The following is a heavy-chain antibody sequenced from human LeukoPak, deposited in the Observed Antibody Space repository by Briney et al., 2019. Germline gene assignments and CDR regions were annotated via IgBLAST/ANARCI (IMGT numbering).Heavy chain of an antibody. V-gene: IGHV4-39*01. CDR2: IYYSGTT. J-gene: IGHJ6*02. CDR3: SRRPYYYGMDV. CDR1: GGSISSSTHY. Sequence: SETLSLTCTVSGGSISSSTHYWGWIRQPPGKGLEWTGRIYYSGTTYYNPSLKDRVAISVDTSKNQFSLRLTSVSAADTAVYFCSRRPYYYGMDVWGQGTTVTVS.